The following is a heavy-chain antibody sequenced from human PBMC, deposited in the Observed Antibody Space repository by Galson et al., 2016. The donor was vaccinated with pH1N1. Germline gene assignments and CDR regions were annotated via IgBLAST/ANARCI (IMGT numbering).Heavy chain of an antibody. D-gene: IGHD5/OR15-5a*01. V-gene: IGHV3-48*01. CDR2: ISSSSSTI. J-gene: IGHJ4*02. Sequence: LRLSCAASGFNFNIWWMNWVRQTPGRGLEWVSYISSSSSTIYYADSVKGRFTISRDNAKNSLYLQMNSLRAEDTAVYYCARDRGAGMSSNYWGQGTLVTVSS. CDR3: ARDRGAGMSSNY. CDR1: GFNFNIWW.